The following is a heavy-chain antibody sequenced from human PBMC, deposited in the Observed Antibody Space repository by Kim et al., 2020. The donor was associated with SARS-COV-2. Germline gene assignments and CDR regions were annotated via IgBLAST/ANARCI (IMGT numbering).Heavy chain of an antibody. J-gene: IGHJ6*02. Sequence: GGSLRLSCAASGFTFDDYTMHWVRQAPGKGLEWVSLISWDGGSTYYADSVKGRFTISRDNSKNSLYLQMNSLRTEDTALYYCAKSAYGGNSGYYYYYGMDVWGQGTTVTVSS. CDR2: ISWDGGST. CDR3: AKSAYGGNSGYYYYYGMDV. CDR1: GFTFDDYT. V-gene: IGHV3-43*01. D-gene: IGHD4-17*01.